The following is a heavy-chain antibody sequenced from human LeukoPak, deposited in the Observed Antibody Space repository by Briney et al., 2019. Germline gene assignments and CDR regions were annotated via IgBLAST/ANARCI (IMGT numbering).Heavy chain of an antibody. CDR1: GFTFSSYE. J-gene: IGHJ4*02. CDR3: AKDGLGFYYETIGYIGN. CDR2: IRYDGNNK. Sequence: RAGGSLRLSCAASGFTFSSYEMNWVRQAPGKGLEWVSFIRYDGNNKYYADSVKGRFTISRDNSKNTLYLQMNSLRAEDTAVYYCAKDGLGFYYETIGYIGNWGQGTLVTVSS. V-gene: IGHV3-30*02. D-gene: IGHD3-22*01.